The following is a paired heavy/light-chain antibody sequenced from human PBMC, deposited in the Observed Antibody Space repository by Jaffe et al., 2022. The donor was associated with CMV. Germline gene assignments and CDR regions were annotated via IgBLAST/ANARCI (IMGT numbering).Light chain of an antibody. Sequence: DVVMTQSPLSLRVTLGQPASISCRSSQSLLHYDGNTYLNWFQQRPGQSPRRLIYMVSHRDSGAPDRFSGSGSGTDFTMEISRVEAEDVGVYYCVQGTHWPRTFGQGTKVEIK. CDR1: QSLLHYDGNTY. V-gene: IGKV2-30*02. CDR2: MVS. CDR3: VQGTHWPRT. J-gene: IGKJ1*01.
Heavy chain of an antibody. CDR1: GFSLSTSN. V-gene: IGHV3-21*01. D-gene: IGHD2-8*01. CDR2: ISINGKEM. CDR3: AKGWSVMEV. Sequence: EVQLVESGGGLVKPGGSLRLSCAGSGFSLSTSNMNWIRQAPGKGLEWVSSISINGKEMFYADAVKGRFTISRDNAKDSLYLQMNSLRVEDTATYYCAKGWSVMEVGGKGTTVTVSS. J-gene: IGHJ6*04.